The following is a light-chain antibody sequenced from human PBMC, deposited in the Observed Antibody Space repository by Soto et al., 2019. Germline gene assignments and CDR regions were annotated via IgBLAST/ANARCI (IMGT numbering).Light chain of an antibody. Sequence: QSVLTQPPSVSGAPGQSVTLSCTGSGANIGTYEVHWYQQLPGRAPKLLIQHNFNRPSGVPDRFSGSKSGTSASLTVTGLRADDEADYYCQSYDTFLSAVVFGGGTKLTVL. J-gene: IGLJ3*02. V-gene: IGLV1-40*01. CDR3: QSYDTFLSAVV. CDR1: GANIGTYE. CDR2: HNF.